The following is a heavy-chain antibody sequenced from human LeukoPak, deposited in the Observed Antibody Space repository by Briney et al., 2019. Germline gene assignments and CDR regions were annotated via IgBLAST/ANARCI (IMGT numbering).Heavy chain of an antibody. CDR1: GFTFSSYS. Sequence: HLGGSLRLSCAASGFTFSSYSMNWVRQAPGKGLEGVAVISNDGSNKYYADSVKGRFTISRDNSKNTLYLQMKSLRAEDTAVYYCARDSRGYCSGGSCYYYGMDVWGQGTTVTVSS. CDR3: ARDSRGYCSGGSCYYYGMDV. J-gene: IGHJ6*02. V-gene: IGHV3-30*03. CDR2: ISNDGSNK. D-gene: IGHD2-15*01.